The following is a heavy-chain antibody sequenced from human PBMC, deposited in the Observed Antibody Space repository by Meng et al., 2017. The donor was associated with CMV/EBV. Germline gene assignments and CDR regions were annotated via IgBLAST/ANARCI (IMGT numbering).Heavy chain of an antibody. CDR1: GGSISRGSYY. Sequence: QVPLQESAPGLVNPSPTLSLTCPVSGGSISRGSYYWSWIRQPAGKGLEWIGRIYPSGSTNYNPSLKSRVTISVDTSKNQFSLKLSSVTAADTAVYYCAREVVVITPYNWFNPWGQGTLVTVSS. J-gene: IGHJ5*02. D-gene: IGHD3-22*01. CDR2: IYPSGST. CDR3: AREVVVITPYNWFNP. V-gene: IGHV4-61*02.